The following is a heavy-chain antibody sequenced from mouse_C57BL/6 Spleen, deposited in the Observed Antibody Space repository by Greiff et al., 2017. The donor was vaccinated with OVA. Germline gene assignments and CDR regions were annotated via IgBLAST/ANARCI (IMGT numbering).Heavy chain of an antibody. CDR1: GFNIKDYY. V-gene: IGHV14-1*01. CDR3: TPIYYGNSWFAY. J-gene: IGHJ3*01. Sequence: VQLQQSGAELVRPGASVKLSCTASGFNIKDYYMHWVKQRPEQGLEWIGRIDPEDGDTEYAPKFQGKATMTADTSSNTAYLQLSSLTSEDTAVYYCTPIYYGNSWFAYWGQGTLVTVSA. CDR2: IDPEDGDT. D-gene: IGHD2-1*01.